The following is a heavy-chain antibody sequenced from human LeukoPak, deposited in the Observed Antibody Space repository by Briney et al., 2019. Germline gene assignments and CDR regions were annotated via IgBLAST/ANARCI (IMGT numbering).Heavy chain of an antibody. J-gene: IGHJ4*02. CDR2: ISYDGSNK. V-gene: IGHV3-30-3*01. Sequence: GGSLRLSCAASGFTFSSYAMHWVRQAPGKGLEWVAVISYDGSNKYYADSVKGRFTISRDNSKNTLYLQMNSLRAEDTAVYYCARPLSYYDILTGYTPRPLDYWGQGTLVTVSS. D-gene: IGHD3-9*01. CDR1: GFTFSSYA. CDR3: ARPLSYYDILTGYTPRPLDY.